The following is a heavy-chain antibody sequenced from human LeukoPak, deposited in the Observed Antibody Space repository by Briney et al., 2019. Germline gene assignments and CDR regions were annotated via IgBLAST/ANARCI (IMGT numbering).Heavy chain of an antibody. Sequence: GGSLRLSRAASGFTFSSYAMSWVRQAPGKGLEWVSAISGSGDSTYYADSVKGRFTISRDNSKNTLYLQMNSLRAEDTAVYYCAPVAVAGTRPIDYWGQGTLVTVSS. CDR3: APVAVAGTRPIDY. D-gene: IGHD6-19*01. CDR2: ISGSGDST. J-gene: IGHJ4*02. CDR1: GFTFSSYA. V-gene: IGHV3-23*01.